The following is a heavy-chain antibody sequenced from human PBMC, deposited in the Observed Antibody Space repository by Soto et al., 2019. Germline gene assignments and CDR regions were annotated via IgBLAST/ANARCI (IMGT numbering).Heavy chain of an antibody. Sequence: QLQLQESGPGLVKPSETLSLTCTVSGGSVSSNGYSWGWVRQSPGKGLEWIGAIYSHDDTHYNPSLLSRVTISVDTSKNEFSVRLNSVTAADTAVYYCVRLNGYCVSTKCRGYYGMDVWGQGTTVTVSS. CDR2: IYSHDDT. V-gene: IGHV4-39*01. CDR3: VRLNGYCVSTKCRGYYGMDV. CDR1: GGSVSSNGYS. J-gene: IGHJ6*02. D-gene: IGHD2-2*03.